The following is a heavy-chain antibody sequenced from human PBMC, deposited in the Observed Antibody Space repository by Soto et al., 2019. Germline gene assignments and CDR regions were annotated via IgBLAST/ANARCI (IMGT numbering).Heavy chain of an antibody. V-gene: IGHV5-10-1*01. J-gene: IGHJ6*02. CDR1: GYSFTSYW. CDR3: ARHGRDGYNLAYYYGMDV. D-gene: IGHD5-12*01. CDR2: IDPSDSYT. Sequence: SLKISCKGSGYSFTSYWISWVRQMPGKGLEWMGRIDPSDSYTNYSPSFQGHVTISADKSISTAYLQWSSLKASDTAMYYCARHGRDGYNLAYYYGMDVWGQGTTVTV.